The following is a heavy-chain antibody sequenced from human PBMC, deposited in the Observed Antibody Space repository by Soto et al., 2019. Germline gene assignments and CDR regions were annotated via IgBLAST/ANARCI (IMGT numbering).Heavy chain of an antibody. J-gene: IGHJ6*02. CDR1: GFTFSSYD. Sequence: EVPLVESGGGLVQPGGSLRLSCAASGFTFSSYDMHWVRQATGKGLEWVSAIGTAGDTYYPGSVKGRFTISRENAKNSLYLQMNSLRAGDTAVYYCAREKYSSSWTGDYYGMDVWGQGTTVTVSS. V-gene: IGHV3-13*01. CDR2: IGTAGDT. CDR3: AREKYSSSWTGDYYGMDV. D-gene: IGHD6-13*01.